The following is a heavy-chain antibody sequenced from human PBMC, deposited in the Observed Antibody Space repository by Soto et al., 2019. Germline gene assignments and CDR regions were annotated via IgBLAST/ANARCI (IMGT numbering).Heavy chain of an antibody. CDR1: GFTFSSYA. CDR3: ASSGDSSGYYYVGDEYYYGMDV. J-gene: IGHJ6*02. D-gene: IGHD3-22*01. CDR2: ISGSGGST. V-gene: IGHV3-23*01. Sequence: GGSLRLSCGASGFTFSSYAMSWVRQAPGKGLEWVSAISGSGGSTYYADSVKGRFTISRDNSKNTLYLQMNSLRAEDTAVYYCASSGDSSGYYYVGDEYYYGMDVWGQGTTVTVSS.